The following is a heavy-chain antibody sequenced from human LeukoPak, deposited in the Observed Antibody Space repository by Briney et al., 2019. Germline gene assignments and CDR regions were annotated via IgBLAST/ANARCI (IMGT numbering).Heavy chain of an antibody. CDR1: GFTFSSYG. J-gene: IGHJ3*02. D-gene: IGHD3-10*01. CDR2: ISYDGSNK. V-gene: IGHV3-30*18. CDR3: AKAKKLLWFGEWNGAFDI. Sequence: HPGGSLRLSCAASGFTFSSYGMHWVRQAPGKGLEWVAVISYDGSNKYYADSVKGRFTISRDNSKNTLYLQMNSLRAEDTAVYYCAKAKKLLWFGEWNGAFDIWGQGTMVTVSS.